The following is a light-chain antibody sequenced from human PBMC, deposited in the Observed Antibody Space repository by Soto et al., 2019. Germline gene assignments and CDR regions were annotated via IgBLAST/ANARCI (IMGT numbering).Light chain of an antibody. J-gene: IGKJ2*01. V-gene: IGKV4-1*01. Sequence: DIVMTQSPDSLAVSLGERATINCKSSQSVLYSSNNKNYLAWYQQKPGQPHKLLIYWASTRESGVPDRFSGSGSGTDFTLTISSLQAEDVAVYYCQQYYSTLVFGQGTKLEIK. CDR2: WAS. CDR3: QQYYSTLV. CDR1: QSVLYSSNNKNY.